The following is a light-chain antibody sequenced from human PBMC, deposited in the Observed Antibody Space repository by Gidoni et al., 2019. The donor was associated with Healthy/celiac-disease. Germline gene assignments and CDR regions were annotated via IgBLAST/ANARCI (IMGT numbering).Light chain of an antibody. J-gene: IGKJ1*01. CDR3: KQSYSTPVT. V-gene: IGKV1-39*01. CDR1: QSISSY. Sequence: IQMTHSPSSLSASVGDRVTIPCRAIQSISSYLNWYQQKPGKAPKLLIYAASSLQSGVPSRFSGSGSGTDFTLTISSLQPEDFATYYGKQSYSTPVTFGQGTKVEIK. CDR2: AAS.